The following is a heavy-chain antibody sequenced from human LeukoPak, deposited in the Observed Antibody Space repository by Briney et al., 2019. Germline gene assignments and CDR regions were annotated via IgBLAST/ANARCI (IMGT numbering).Heavy chain of an antibody. D-gene: IGHD2-15*01. J-gene: IGHJ6*02. V-gene: IGHV4-31*03. CDR2: IYYSGST. CDR1: GGSISSGGYY. Sequence: SETLSLTCTVSGGSISSGGYYWSWIRQHPGKGLEWIGYIYYSGSTYYNPSLKSRGTISVDTSKNQFSLKLSSVTAADTAVYYCARSQGPACSGDSCQAHYGMDVWGQGTTVTVSS. CDR3: ARSQGPACSGDSCQAHYGMDV.